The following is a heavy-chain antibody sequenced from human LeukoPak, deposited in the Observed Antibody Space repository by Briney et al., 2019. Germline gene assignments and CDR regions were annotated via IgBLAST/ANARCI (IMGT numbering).Heavy chain of an antibody. CDR2: ISWNSGSI. CDR1: GFTFDDYA. Sequence: PGGSLRLSCAASGFTFDDYAMHWVRQAPGKGLEWVSGISWNSGSIGYADSVKGRFTISRDNAKNSLYLQMNSLRAEDTALYYCAKDDYDILTGSGGFDYWGQGTLVTASS. V-gene: IGHV3-9*01. CDR3: AKDDYDILTGSGGFDY. D-gene: IGHD3-9*01. J-gene: IGHJ4*02.